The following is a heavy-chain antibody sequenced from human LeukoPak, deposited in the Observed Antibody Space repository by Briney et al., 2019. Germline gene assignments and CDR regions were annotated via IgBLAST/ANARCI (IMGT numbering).Heavy chain of an antibody. V-gene: IGHV3-21*01. D-gene: IGHD6-13*01. CDR1: GFTFSSYG. CDR2: ISSSSSYI. J-gene: IGHJ4*02. CDR3: ARGIAAAGSDY. Sequence: GGSLILSCAASGFTFSSYGMHWVRQAPGKGLEWVSSISSSSSYIYYADSVKGRFTISRDNAKNSLYLQMNSLRAEDTAVYYCARGIAAAGSDYWGQGTLVTVSS.